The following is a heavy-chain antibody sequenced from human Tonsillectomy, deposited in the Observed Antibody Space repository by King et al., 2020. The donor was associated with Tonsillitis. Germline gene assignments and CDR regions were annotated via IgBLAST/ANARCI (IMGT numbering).Heavy chain of an antibody. J-gene: IGHJ2*01. Sequence: QLQESGPGLMKPSETLSLTCTVSGGSISSYYWSWIRQPAGKGLECIGRIYTSGGTNYNPSLKSRVTMSVDTSKNQFSLKLSSVTAADTAVYYCARERRGAVYSSGWDDWYFDLWGRGTLVTVSS. V-gene: IGHV4-4*07. D-gene: IGHD6-19*01. CDR1: GGSISSYY. CDR2: IYTSGGT. CDR3: ARERRGAVYSSGWDDWYFDL.